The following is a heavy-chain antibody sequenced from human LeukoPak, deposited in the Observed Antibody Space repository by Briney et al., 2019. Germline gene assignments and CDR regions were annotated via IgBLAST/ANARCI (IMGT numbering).Heavy chain of an antibody. CDR3: ARVRPYYNWNYPYYFDY. CDR2: IYYSGTT. Sequence: PSETLSLTCSVSGGSVSSGSYYWSWIRQPPGKGLEWIGYIYYSGTTNYNPSLKSRVTISVDTSKNQFSLKLSSVTAADTAVYYCARVRPYYNWNYPYYFDYWGQGTLVTVSS. V-gene: IGHV4-61*01. CDR1: GGSVSSGSYY. J-gene: IGHJ4*02. D-gene: IGHD1-7*01.